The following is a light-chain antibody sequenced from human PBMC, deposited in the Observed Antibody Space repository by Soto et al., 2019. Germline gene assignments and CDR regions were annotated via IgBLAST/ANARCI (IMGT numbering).Light chain of an antibody. CDR3: QQYYSTPHT. J-gene: IGKJ4*01. CDR1: QSVLYSSNNKNY. Sequence: DIVMTQSPDSLAVSLGERATINCKSSQSVLYSSNNKNYSAWYQQKPGQPPKLLIYWASTRESGVPDRFSGSGSGTDFTLTISSRQAEDVAVYFCQQYYSTPHTFGGGTKVEIK. V-gene: IGKV4-1*01. CDR2: WAS.